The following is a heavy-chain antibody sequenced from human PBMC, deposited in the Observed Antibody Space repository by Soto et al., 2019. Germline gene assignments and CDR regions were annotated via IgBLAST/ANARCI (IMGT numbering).Heavy chain of an antibody. CDR1: GGSISSSSHY. CDR2: IYYSGST. J-gene: IGHJ4*02. CDR3: ARRGPGSYSDS. Sequence: QLQLQESGPGLVKPSETLSLTCTVSGGSISSSSHYWGWIRQPPGKGLEWIGSIYYSGSTSYNPSLKVRVTKPVDTSKNQFSLRLGSVTAADTAGYYCARRGPGSYSDSWGQGTLVTVPS. D-gene: IGHD3-10*01. V-gene: IGHV4-39*01.